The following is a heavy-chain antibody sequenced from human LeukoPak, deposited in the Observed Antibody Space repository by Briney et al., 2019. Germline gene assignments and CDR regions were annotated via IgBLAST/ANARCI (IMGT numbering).Heavy chain of an antibody. Sequence: GGSLRLSCAASGFTFSSYGMHWVRQAPGKGLEWVAFIRYDGSNKYYADSVKGRFTISRDNSKNTLYLQMNILRAEDTAVYYCARDPFLIGDAGIIPWGQGTLVTVSS. D-gene: IGHD1-1*01. J-gene: IGHJ5*02. CDR1: GFTFSSYG. CDR3: ARDPFLIGDAGIIP. V-gene: IGHV3-30*02. CDR2: IRYDGSNK.